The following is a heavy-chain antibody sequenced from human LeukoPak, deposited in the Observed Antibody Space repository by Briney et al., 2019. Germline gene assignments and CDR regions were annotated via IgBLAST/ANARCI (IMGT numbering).Heavy chain of an antibody. J-gene: IGHJ4*02. CDR2: ISSSGSTI. V-gene: IGHV3-48*03. Sequence: GGSLRLSCAASGFTFSGYEMNWVRQAPGKGLERVSCISSSGSTIYYADSVKGRFTISRDNAKNSLYLQMNSLRAEDTAVYYCARDPNILVAGTTLFDYWGQGTLVTVSS. D-gene: IGHD6-19*01. CDR1: GFTFSGYE. CDR3: ARDPNILVAGTTLFDY.